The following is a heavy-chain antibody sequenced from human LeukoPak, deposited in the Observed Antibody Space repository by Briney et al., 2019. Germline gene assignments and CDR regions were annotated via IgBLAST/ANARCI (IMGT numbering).Heavy chain of an antibody. CDR3: ARAAQPGFDP. Sequence: SGGSLRLSCGGSRLTFSTYSMNWVRQAPGKGLEWVSYISSDSGTIYYADSVKGRFTISRDNAKNSLYLQMNSLRAEDTAVYYCARAAQPGFDPWGQGTLVTVSS. CDR1: RLTFSTYS. J-gene: IGHJ5*02. CDR2: ISSDSGTI. D-gene: IGHD1-14*01. V-gene: IGHV3-48*01.